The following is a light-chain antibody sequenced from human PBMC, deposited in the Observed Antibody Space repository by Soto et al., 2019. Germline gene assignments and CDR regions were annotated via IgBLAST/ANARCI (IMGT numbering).Light chain of an antibody. J-gene: IGKJ3*01. V-gene: IGKV1-8*01. CDR1: QGISSY. Sequence: AIRMTQSPSSFSASTGDRVTITCRASQGISSYLAWYQQKPGKAPKLLIYASSTLQSGVPSRFSGSGSWTDFTLTISCLQSEEFATYYCQQYYSYPLFTFGPGTKVDIK. CDR3: QQYYSYPLFT. CDR2: ASS.